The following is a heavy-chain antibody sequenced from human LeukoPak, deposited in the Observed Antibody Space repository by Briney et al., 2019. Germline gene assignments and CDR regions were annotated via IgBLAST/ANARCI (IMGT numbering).Heavy chain of an antibody. V-gene: IGHV3-74*01. CDR1: GFTFSNYW. CDR2: INSVGSRT. J-gene: IGHJ4*02. D-gene: IGHD1-26*01. Sequence: GGSLRLSCAASGFTFSNYWMEWVRQAPGKGLVWVSHINSVGSRTTYADSVKGRFTISRDNAKNTLYLQLNSLRPEDTAVYYCARGASSGYLGYWGLGTLVTVSS. CDR3: ARGASSGYLGY.